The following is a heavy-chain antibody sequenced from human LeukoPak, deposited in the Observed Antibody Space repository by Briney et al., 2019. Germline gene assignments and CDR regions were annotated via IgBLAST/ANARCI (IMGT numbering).Heavy chain of an antibody. D-gene: IGHD3-10*01. V-gene: IGHV1-3*01. CDR1: GYTFTSYA. Sequence: ASVKVSCKASGYTFTSYAMHWVRQALGQRLEWMGWINAGNGNTKYSQKFQGRVTITRDTSASTAYMELSSLRSEDTAVYYCARSPTLWFGELSEGFDIWGQGTMVTVSS. CDR2: INAGNGNT. J-gene: IGHJ3*02. CDR3: ARSPTLWFGELSEGFDI.